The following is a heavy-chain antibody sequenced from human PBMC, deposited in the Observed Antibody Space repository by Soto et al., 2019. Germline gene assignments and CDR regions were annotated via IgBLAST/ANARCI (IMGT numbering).Heavy chain of an antibody. V-gene: IGHV3-11*01. CDR2: ISSSGATM. Sequence: QVQLVESGGGLVEPGGSLRLSCAASGFRFSDHYMTWIRQAPGKGLEWVSKISSSGATMYYADSVKGRFTVSRDNAQNSLYLQMNGLRAEDTAVYYCAGDPYYYGSAFWGQGTLVTVSS. D-gene: IGHD3-10*01. J-gene: IGHJ4*02. CDR3: AGDPYYYGSAF. CDR1: GFRFSDHY.